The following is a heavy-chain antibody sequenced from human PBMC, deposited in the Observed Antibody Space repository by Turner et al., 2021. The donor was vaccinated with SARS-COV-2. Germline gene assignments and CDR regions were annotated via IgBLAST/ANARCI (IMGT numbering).Heavy chain of an antibody. V-gene: IGHV4-31*03. Sequence: QVRLQESGPGLLTPSQTLSLTCTVSGGSISSGAYYWSWIRQHPGKGLEWIGYIYYRGTTYYNPSLESRVTISLDTSKNQFSLNLSSVTAADTAVYYCARTGSYGAAGDYWGQGTLVTVSS. J-gene: IGHJ4*02. CDR3: ARTGSYGAAGDY. CDR2: IYYRGTT. D-gene: IGHD3-10*01. CDR1: GGSISSGAYY.